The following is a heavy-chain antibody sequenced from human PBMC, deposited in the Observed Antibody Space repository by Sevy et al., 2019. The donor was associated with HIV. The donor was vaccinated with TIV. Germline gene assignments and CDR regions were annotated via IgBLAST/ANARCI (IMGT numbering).Heavy chain of an antibody. V-gene: IGHV3-23*01. Sequence: GGSLRLSCAASGFTFSSYAMSWVRQAPGKGLEWVSAISGSGGSTYYADSVKGRFTISRDNSKNTLYLQMNSLRAEDTAVYYCAKDDGSSSLGPGIFDYWGQGTLVTVSS. CDR2: ISGSGGST. CDR3: AKDDGSSSLGPGIFDY. D-gene: IGHD6-6*01. CDR1: GFTFSSYA. J-gene: IGHJ4*02.